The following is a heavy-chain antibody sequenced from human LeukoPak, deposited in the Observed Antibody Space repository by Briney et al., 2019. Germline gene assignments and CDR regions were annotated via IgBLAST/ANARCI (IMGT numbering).Heavy chain of an antibody. CDR3: ARQVLIVGGRYGMDV. CDR1: XYTFNSYG. CDR2: XXPYRGXT. Sequence: ASVNVSCKAXXYTFNSYGXXXXXXAPGQGLEWXXXXXPYRGXTEYAQKIQGRATMXTDTSTSTAYMELRSLRSDDTAVYYCARQVLIVGGRYGMDVWGQGTTITVSS. D-gene: IGHD3-22*01. V-gene: IGHV1-18*01. J-gene: IGHJ6*02.